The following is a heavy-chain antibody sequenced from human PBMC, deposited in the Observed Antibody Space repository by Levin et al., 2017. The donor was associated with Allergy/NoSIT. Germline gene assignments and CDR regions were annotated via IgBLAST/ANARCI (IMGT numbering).Heavy chain of an antibody. V-gene: IGHV5-51*01. CDR1: GYSFTSYW. Sequence: GGSLRLSCKGSGYSFTSYWIGWVRQMPGKGLEWMGIIYPGDSDTRYSPSFQGQVTISADKSISTAYLQWSSLKASDTAMYYCASQVVVTAIPVFSAEYFQHWGQGTLVTVSS. CDR3: ASQVVVTAIPVFSAEYFQH. J-gene: IGHJ1*01. D-gene: IGHD2-21*02. CDR2: IYPGDSDT.